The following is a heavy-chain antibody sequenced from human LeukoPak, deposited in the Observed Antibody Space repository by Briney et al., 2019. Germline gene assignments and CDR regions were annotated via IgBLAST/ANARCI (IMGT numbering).Heavy chain of an antibody. CDR3: AKARTLTTLLGS. V-gene: IGHV3-23*01. Sequence: GWSLRLSCAASGFTFSNYAMSWVRQAPGKGLEWVSAISGSGHTTYYADSVRGRFTFSRDNSKSTLFLQMNSLRAEDTAIYYCAKARTLTTLLGSWGQGTLVTVSS. J-gene: IGHJ5*02. CDR2: ISGSGHTT. D-gene: IGHD4-17*01. CDR1: GFTFSNYA.